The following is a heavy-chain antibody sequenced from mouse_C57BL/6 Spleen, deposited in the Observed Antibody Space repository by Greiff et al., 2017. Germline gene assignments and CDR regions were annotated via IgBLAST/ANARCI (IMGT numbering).Heavy chain of an antibody. CDR3: AREVGDYYGSWFAY. CDR2: ISDGGSYT. V-gene: IGHV5-4*01. J-gene: IGHJ3*01. Sequence: EVQRVESGGGLVKPGGSLKLSCAASGFTFSSYAMSWVRQTPEKRLEWVATISDGGSYTYYPDNVKGRFTISRDNAKNNLYLQMSHLKSEDTAMYYCAREVGDYYGSWFAYWGQGTLVTVSA. D-gene: IGHD1-1*01. CDR1: GFTFSSYA.